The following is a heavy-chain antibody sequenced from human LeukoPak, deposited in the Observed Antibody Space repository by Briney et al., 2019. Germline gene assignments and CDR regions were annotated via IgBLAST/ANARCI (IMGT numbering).Heavy chain of an antibody. V-gene: IGHV3-23*01. J-gene: IGHJ4*02. CDR1: GFTFNNYA. D-gene: IGHD4-11*01. CDR3: AKLTTS. CDR2: TVGGGDGT. Sequence: QTGGSLRLSCAASGFTFNNYAMSWVRQAPGKGLEWVAVTVGGGDGTYYADSVKGRFTISRDNSNNTLYLQMNSLRAEDTAVYYCAKLTTSWGQGTLVTVSS.